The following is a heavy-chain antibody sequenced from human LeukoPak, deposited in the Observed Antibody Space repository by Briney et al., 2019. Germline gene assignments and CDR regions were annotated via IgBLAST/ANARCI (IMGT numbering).Heavy chain of an antibody. Sequence: GGSLRLSCAASGFTFSSYSMNWVRQAPGKGLKWVSYISSSSSTIYYADSVKGRFTISRDNAKNSLYLQMNSLRAEDTAVYYCARESRYSSGWYDYWGQGTLVTVSS. CDR1: GFTFSSYS. CDR3: ARESRYSSGWYDY. V-gene: IGHV3-48*01. CDR2: ISSSSSTI. J-gene: IGHJ4*02. D-gene: IGHD6-19*01.